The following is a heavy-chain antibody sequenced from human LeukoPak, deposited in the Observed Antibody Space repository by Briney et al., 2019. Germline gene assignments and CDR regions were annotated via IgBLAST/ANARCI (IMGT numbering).Heavy chain of an antibody. D-gene: IGHD3-3*01. CDR3: AKDREVTIFGVVISNDY. CDR2: ISGSGGST. J-gene: IGHJ4*02. CDR1: GFTVSSNY. V-gene: IGHV3-23*01. Sequence: PGGSLRLSCAASGFTVSSNYMSWVRQAPGKGLEWVSVISGSGGSTLYIDSVKGRFTISRDNSKNTLYLQMNSLRAEDTAVYYCAKDREVTIFGVVISNDYWGQGTLVTVSS.